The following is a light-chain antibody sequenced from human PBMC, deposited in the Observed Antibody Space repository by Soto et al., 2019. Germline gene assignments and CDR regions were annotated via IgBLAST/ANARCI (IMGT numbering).Light chain of an antibody. Sequence: DIQMTQSPSTLSASVGDRVTITCRASQSVGSWLAWYQQKPGKAPKLLIYKASRLESGVPSRFSGSEAGTEFTLTISNLQPDDFATYYCQQYHKLWTFGQGTKVDIK. J-gene: IGKJ1*01. CDR2: KAS. CDR3: QQYHKLWT. CDR1: QSVGSW. V-gene: IGKV1-5*03.